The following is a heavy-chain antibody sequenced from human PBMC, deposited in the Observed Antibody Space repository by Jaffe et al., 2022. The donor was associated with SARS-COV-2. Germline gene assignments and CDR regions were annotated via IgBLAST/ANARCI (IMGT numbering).Heavy chain of an antibody. CDR2: IWYDGSNK. V-gene: IGHV3-33*01. CDR3: ARDRKGGWDQLLPKNYYYYGMDV. J-gene: IGHJ6*02. Sequence: QVQLVESGGGVVQPGRSLRLSCAASGFTFSSYGMHWVRQAPGKGLEWVAVIWYDGSNKYYADSVKGRFTISRDNSKNTLYLQMNSLRAEDTAVYYCARDRKGGWDQLLPKNYYYYGMDVWGQGTTVTVSS. D-gene: IGHD2-2*01. CDR1: GFTFSSYG.